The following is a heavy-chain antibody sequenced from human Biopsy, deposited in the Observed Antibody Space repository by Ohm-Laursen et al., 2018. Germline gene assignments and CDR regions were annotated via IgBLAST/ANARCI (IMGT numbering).Heavy chain of an antibody. D-gene: IGHD2-15*01. CDR2: IKQDGSEK. CDR1: GFTFSSFW. CDR3: ARAYSRGDY. V-gene: IGHV3-7*01. Sequence: SLRLSCAASGFTFSSFWMSWVRQAPGKGLEWGANIKQDGSEKNYVDSVKGRFTISRDNAKNSLLLQMNRLRVEDTAVYYCARAYSRGDYWGQGTLVTVSS. J-gene: IGHJ4*02.